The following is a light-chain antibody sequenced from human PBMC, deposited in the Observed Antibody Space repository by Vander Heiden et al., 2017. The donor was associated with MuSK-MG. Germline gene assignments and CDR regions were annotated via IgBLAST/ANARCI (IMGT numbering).Light chain of an antibody. Sequence: DIQITQSPTSLSASVGDRSTITCRASQGINNQLAWFQQKPGKVPKLLIYAASTLQSGVPSRFSGSGSGTEFTLTISSLQPEDVATYYCLKDDNARRTFGPGTKVEIK. V-gene: IGKV1-27*01. CDR2: AAS. CDR1: QGINNQ. CDR3: LKDDNARRT. J-gene: IGKJ1*01.